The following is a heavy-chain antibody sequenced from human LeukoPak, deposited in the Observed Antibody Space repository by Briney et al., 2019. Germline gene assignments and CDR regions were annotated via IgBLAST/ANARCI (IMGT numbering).Heavy chain of an antibody. J-gene: IGHJ4*02. CDR1: GFTFSSYS. V-gene: IGHV3-21*01. CDR2: ISSSSSYI. D-gene: IGHD2-15*01. Sequence: PGGSLRLSCAASGFTFSSYSMNWVRQAPGKGLEWVSSISSSSSYIYYADSVKGRFAISRDNAKNSLYLQMNSLRAEDTAVYYCARGLRTNYGGYCSGGSCPFYWGQGTLVTVSS. CDR3: ARGLRTNYGGYCSGGSCPFY.